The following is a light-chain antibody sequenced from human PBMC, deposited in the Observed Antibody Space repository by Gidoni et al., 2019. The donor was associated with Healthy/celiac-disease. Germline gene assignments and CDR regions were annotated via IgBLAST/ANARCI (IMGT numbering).Light chain of an antibody. CDR3: QRRSNWPT. CDR2: DAS. J-gene: IGKJ4*01. Sequence: EIVLTQSPATLSLSPGARATLSCRASQSVSSHFAWYQQKPGQAPRLLIYDASNRAAGIPARFSGSGSGTYFTLTISSLEPEYFAVYYCQRRSNWPTFGGGTKVEIK. V-gene: IGKV3-11*01. CDR1: QSVSSH.